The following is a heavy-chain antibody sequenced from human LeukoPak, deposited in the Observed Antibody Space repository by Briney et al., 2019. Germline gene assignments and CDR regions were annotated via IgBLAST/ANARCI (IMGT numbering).Heavy chain of an antibody. D-gene: IGHD2-21*01. Sequence: SETLSLTCAVSGYSFSSGYSWGCSRQPPEKGQEWIGRISHRSGKIYQSESNYLRPSLKSRVSIFVDTSRNQFSLNLSFVTAADTAVYYCARLVAGTVIGWFDHWGQGTLVTVSS. V-gene: IGHV4-38-2*01. CDR2: ISHRSGKIYQSESN. CDR3: ARLVAGTVIGWFDH. CDR1: GYSFSSGYS. J-gene: IGHJ5*02.